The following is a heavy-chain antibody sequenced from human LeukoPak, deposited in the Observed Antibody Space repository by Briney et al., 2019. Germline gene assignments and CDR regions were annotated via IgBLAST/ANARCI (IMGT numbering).Heavy chain of an antibody. V-gene: IGHV3-74*03. CDR1: GFTFSNYW. CDR2: INSDGSST. Sequence: GGSLRLSCAASGFTFSNYWIHWVRQAPGKGLVWVSRINSDGSSTTYADSVKGRFTISRDNAKNSLYLQMNSLRAEDTAVYYCARVPRSYCSSTSCYLGGVWFDPWGQGTLVTVSS. D-gene: IGHD2-2*01. J-gene: IGHJ5*02. CDR3: ARVPRSYCSSTSCYLGGVWFDP.